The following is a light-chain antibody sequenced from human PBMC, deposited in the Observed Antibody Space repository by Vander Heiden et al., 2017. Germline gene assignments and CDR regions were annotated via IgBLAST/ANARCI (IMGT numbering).Light chain of an antibody. J-gene: IGKJ5*01. Sequence: EIVLTQSPGTLSLSPGERATLSCRASQSVSSSYLAWYQQKPGQAPRLLIYGASSRATGIPDRFSGSGSGTDFTLTIIRLEPEDFAVYYCHQDCNSRTTFGQGTRMXIK. CDR3: HQDCNSRTT. CDR2: GAS. V-gene: IGKV3-20*01. CDR1: QSVSSSY.